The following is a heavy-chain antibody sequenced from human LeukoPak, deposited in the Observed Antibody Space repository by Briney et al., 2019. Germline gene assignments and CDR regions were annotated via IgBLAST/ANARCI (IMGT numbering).Heavy chain of an antibody. J-gene: IGHJ3*02. CDR1: GGSFSGYY. CDR2: INQSGSP. D-gene: IGHD2-2*01. Sequence: PSETLSLTCAVYGGSFSGYYWSWIRQPPGKGLEWIGEINQSGSPNYNPSLKGRVTISVVTSKHQFSLKLSSVTAADTAVYYCATIQRDHAFDIWGQGTMVTVSS. CDR3: ATIQRDHAFDI. V-gene: IGHV4-34*01.